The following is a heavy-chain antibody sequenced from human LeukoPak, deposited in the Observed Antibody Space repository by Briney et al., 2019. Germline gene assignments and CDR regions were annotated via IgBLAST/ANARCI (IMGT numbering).Heavy chain of an antibody. D-gene: IGHD3-9*01. CDR2: IYYSGST. V-gene: IGHV4-59*01. CDR1: GGSFSGYY. J-gene: IGHJ3*02. CDR3: ARISRHYDILPGDAFDI. Sequence: PSETLSLTCAVYGGSFSGYYWSWIRRPPGKGLEWIGYIYYSGSTNYNPSLKRGVTISVDTSKNQSSLKLSSVTAADTAVYYCARISRHYDILPGDAFDIWGQGTMVTVSS.